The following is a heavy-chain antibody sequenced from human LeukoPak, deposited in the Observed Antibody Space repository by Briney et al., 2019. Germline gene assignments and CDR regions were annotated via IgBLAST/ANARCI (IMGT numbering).Heavy chain of an antibody. Sequence: GGSLRLSCAASGFTFSSYAMSWVRQAPGKGLEWVSAISGSGGSTYYADPVKGRFSISRDSSKNTLYLQMNSLRAEDTALYYCAKGIRYSTTSLDYWGQGTLVTASS. CDR3: AKGIRYSTTSLDY. CDR1: GFTFSSYA. CDR2: ISGSGGST. J-gene: IGHJ4*02. D-gene: IGHD6-6*01. V-gene: IGHV3-23*01.